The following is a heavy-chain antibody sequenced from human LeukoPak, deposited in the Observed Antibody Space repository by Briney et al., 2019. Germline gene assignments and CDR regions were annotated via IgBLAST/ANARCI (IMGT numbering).Heavy chain of an antibody. J-gene: IGHJ3*02. CDR1: GYSISSGYY. CDR2: IYHSGST. D-gene: IGHD3-22*01. V-gene: IGHV4-38-2*02. Sequence: SETLSLTCTVSGYSISSGYYWGWIRQPPGKGLEWIGSIYHSGSTYYNPSLKSRVTISVDTSKNQFSLKLSSVTAADTAAYYCAWSSYYYDSSGYYEAFDIWGQGTMVTVSS. CDR3: AWSSYYYDSSGYYEAFDI.